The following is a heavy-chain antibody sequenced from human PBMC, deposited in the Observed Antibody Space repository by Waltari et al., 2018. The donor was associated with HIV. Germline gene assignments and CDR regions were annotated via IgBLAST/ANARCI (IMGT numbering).Heavy chain of an antibody. CDR1: GFTFSGSA. Sequence: EVQLVESGGGLVQPGGSLKLSCAVSGFTFSGSAMHWVRQASGGGMEWVGRIRSKAHSYATSYAASVKGRFTISRDDSKTTAFMHMNSLKTEDTAIYYCTRLGGWAGRGYWGRGTLVTVSS. J-gene: IGHJ4*02. V-gene: IGHV3-73*01. D-gene: IGHD6-13*01. CDR2: IRSKAHSYAT. CDR3: TRLGGWAGRGY.